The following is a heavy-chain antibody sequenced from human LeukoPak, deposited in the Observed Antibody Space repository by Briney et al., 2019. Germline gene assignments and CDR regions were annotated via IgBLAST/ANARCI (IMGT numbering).Heavy chain of an antibody. D-gene: IGHD6-13*01. CDR3: ARESGQLGQFDY. J-gene: IGHJ4*02. V-gene: IGHV1-69*05. CDR2: IIPIFGTA. Sequence: SVKVSCKASGGTFSSYAISWVRQVPGQGLEWMGGIIPIFGTANYAQKFQGRVTITTDESTSTAYMELSSLRSEDTAVYYCARESGQLGQFDYWGQGTLVTVSS. CDR1: GGTFSSYA.